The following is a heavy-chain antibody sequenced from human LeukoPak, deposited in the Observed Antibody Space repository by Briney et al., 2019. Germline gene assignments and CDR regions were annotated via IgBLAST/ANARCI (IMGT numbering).Heavy chain of an antibody. CDR2: IIPIFGTA. J-gene: IGHJ5*02. CDR1: GGTFSSYA. CDR3: ARNYCSSTSCRYWFDP. Sequence: SVKVSCKASGGTFSSYAISWVRQAPGQGLEWMGRIIPIFGTANYAQKFQGRVTITTDESTSTAYMELSSLRSEDTAVYYCARNYCSSTSCRYWFDPWGQGALVTVSS. D-gene: IGHD2-2*01. V-gene: IGHV1-69*05.